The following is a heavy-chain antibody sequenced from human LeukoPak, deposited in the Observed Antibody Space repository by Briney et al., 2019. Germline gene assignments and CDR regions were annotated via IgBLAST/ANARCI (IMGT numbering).Heavy chain of an antibody. CDR2: ISSGGSTI. CDR3: ARDRLVDY. CDR1: GFTFSKYY. Sequence: GGSLRLSCAASGFTFSKYYMTWIHQAPGKGLEWVSYISSGGSTIYYADSVKGRFTISRDNTKNSLYLQMNSLSAEDTAVYYCARDRLVDYWGQGTLVTVSS. V-gene: IGHV3-11*04. J-gene: IGHJ4*02. D-gene: IGHD6-6*01.